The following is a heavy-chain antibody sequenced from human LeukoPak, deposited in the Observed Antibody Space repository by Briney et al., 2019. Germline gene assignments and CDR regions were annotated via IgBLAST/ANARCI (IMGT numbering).Heavy chain of an antibody. CDR1: GFTIASSY. V-gene: IGHV3-66*01. Sequence: PGGSLRLSCAASGFTIASSYMNWVRQAPGKGLEWVSVIYTGGATYYADSVNGRFTISRDNSKNTLYLQMSSLRVEDTAVYFCAREPYHYDSSGYYDHWGQGTLVTVSS. D-gene: IGHD3-22*01. J-gene: IGHJ5*02. CDR3: AREPYHYDSSGYYDH. CDR2: IYTGGAT.